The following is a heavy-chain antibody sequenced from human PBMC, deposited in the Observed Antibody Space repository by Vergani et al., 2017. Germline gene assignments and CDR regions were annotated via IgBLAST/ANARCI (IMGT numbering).Heavy chain of an antibody. D-gene: IGHD2-15*01. V-gene: IGHV5-51*01. J-gene: IGHJ4*02. CDR2: IYPGDSDT. CDR3: ARRHCSGGSCYDY. Sequence: EVQLVQSGAAVKKPGESLKISCEGSGYTFTDYWVGWVRQKPGKGLEWMGIIYPGDSDTRYSPSFQGQVTISADKSISTAYLQWSSLKASDTAMYYCARRHCSGGSCYDYWGQGTLVTVSS. CDR1: GYTFTDYW.